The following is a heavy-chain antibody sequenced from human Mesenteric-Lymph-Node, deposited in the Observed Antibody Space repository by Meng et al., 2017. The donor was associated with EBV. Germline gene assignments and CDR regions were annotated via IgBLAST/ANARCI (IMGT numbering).Heavy chain of an antibody. CDR2: INADNGYT. D-gene: IGHD6-6*01. V-gene: IGHV1-3*01. CDR3: ARGSSSALYFFNY. J-gene: IGHJ4*02. Sequence: QVQLVQLWAEVKRLGASVKCSCMAYGYNFTDYSIHWGRQAPGQRLEWMGWINADNGYTKYSQNFQGRVTITRDTSASTAYMELSSLRSEDTAVYYCARGSSSALYFFNYWGQGPLVTVSS. CDR1: GYNFTDYS.